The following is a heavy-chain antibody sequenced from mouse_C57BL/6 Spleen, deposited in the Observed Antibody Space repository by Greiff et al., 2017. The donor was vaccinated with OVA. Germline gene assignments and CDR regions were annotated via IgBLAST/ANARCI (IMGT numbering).Heavy chain of an antibody. CDR2: INPGSGGT. CDR1: GYAFTNYL. J-gene: IGHJ2*01. D-gene: IGHD1-2*01. V-gene: IGHV1-54*01. Sequence: QVHVKQSGAELVRPGTSVKVSCKASGYAFTNYLIEWVKQRPGQGLEWIGVINPGSGGTNYNEKFKGKATLTADKSSSTAFMQLSSLTSEDSAVYFCARNGRLYFDYWGQGTTLTVSS. CDR3: ARNGRLYFDY.